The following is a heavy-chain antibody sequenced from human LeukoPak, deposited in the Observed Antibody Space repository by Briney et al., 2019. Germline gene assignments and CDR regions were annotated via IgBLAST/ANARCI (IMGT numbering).Heavy chain of an antibody. J-gene: IGHJ4*02. Sequence: GSLRLSCAASGFTFSSYAMHWVRQAPGKGLEWVAVISYDGSNKYYADSVKGRFTISRDNSKNTLYLQMDSLRVEDTAVYYCAKDRSYSGYEPLDYWGQGTLVTVSS. CDR1: GFTFSSYA. CDR3: AKDRSYSGYEPLDY. V-gene: IGHV3-30-3*01. D-gene: IGHD1-26*01. CDR2: ISYDGSNK.